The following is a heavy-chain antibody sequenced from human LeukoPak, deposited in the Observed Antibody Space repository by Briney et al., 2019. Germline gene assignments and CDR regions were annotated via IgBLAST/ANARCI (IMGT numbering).Heavy chain of an antibody. CDR2: FYISGSI. CDR1: GGSINSGQYY. J-gene: IGHJ4*02. CDR3: ARSSNDYRDSFDY. V-gene: IGHV4-61*02. Sequence: SETLSLTCTVSGGSINSGQYYWTWIRQPAGRGLEWIGRFYISGSINYSPSLKSRVTISVDTSKNQFSLNLSSVTAADTAVYYCARSSNDYRDSFDYWGQGTLVTVSS. D-gene: IGHD4-17*01.